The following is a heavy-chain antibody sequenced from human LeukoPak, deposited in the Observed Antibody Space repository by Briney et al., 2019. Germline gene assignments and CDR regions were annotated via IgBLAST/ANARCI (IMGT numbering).Heavy chain of an antibody. V-gene: IGHV3-53*01. Sequence: GGSLRLSCAASGLTVSKNYMSWVRQAPGKGLESVSVIYSGGSTYYADSVKGRFTISRDNSKNTLYLQMNSLRAEDTAVYYCARRAGDYSHPYDYWGQGILVTVSS. CDR1: GLTVSKNY. D-gene: IGHD3-22*01. CDR3: ARRAGDYSHPYDY. CDR2: IYSGGST. J-gene: IGHJ4*02.